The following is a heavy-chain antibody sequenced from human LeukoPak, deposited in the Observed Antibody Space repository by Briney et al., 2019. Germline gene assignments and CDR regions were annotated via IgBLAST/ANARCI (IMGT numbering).Heavy chain of an antibody. CDR2: ISSSSTTI. CDR1: GFTFSSYS. J-gene: IGHJ4*02. D-gene: IGHD4-17*01. V-gene: IGHV3-48*01. Sequence: PGGSLRLSCAASGFTFSSYSMMWVRQAPGKGLEWVSYISSSSTTIHYADSVKGRFTISRDNAKNSVYLQMNSLRAEDTAVYYCARDREGHYGDYVFDYWGQGTLVTVSS. CDR3: ARDREGHYGDYVFDY.